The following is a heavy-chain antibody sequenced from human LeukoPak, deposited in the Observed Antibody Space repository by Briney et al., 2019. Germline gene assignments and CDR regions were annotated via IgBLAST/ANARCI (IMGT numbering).Heavy chain of an antibody. Sequence: GGSLRLSCAASGFTFSRYAMHWVRQAPGKGLEWVAVIWYDGSNKYYADSVKGRFTISRDNSQNTLYLQGNNLRAEDTAVYCCARGRWDTGGLHGLDVWGQGTTVTVSS. CDR2: IWYDGSNK. CDR1: GFTFSRYA. V-gene: IGHV3-33*01. D-gene: IGHD2-8*02. J-gene: IGHJ6*02. CDR3: ARGRWDTGGLHGLDV.